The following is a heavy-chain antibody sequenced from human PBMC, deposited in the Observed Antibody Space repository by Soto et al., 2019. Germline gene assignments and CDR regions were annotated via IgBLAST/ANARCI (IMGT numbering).Heavy chain of an antibody. Sequence: GGSLRLSCAASGFTFSDYYMSWIRQAPGKGLGWVSYISSSSSYTNYADSVKGRFTISRDNAKNSLYLQMNSLRAEDTAVYYCARDLDWYYYGMDVWGQGTTVTVSS. J-gene: IGHJ6*02. CDR2: ISSSSSYT. V-gene: IGHV3-11*06. D-gene: IGHD2-21*01. CDR1: GFTFSDYY. CDR3: ARDLDWYYYGMDV.